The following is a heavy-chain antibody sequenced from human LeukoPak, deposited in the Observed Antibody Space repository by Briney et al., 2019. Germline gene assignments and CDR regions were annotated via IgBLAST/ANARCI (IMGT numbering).Heavy chain of an antibody. D-gene: IGHD1-26*01. CDR1: GFTFSSYS. Sequence: GGSLRLSCAASGFTFSSYSMNWVRQAPGKGLEWVSSISSSSSYIYYADSVKGRFTIARDNSRNTLYLQMTSLRAEDTAVYYCAREAVGTTIGAFDIWGQGTMVTVSS. CDR3: AREAVGTTIGAFDI. J-gene: IGHJ3*02. CDR2: ISSSSSYI. V-gene: IGHV3-21*04.